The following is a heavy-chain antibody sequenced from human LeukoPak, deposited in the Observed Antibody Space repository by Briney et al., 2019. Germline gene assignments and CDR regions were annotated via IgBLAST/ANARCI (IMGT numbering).Heavy chain of an antibody. D-gene: IGHD3-22*01. Sequence: SETLSLTCTVSGGSISSYYWSWIRQPPGKGLEWIGYIYYSGSTYYNPSLKSRVTISVDTSKNQFSLKLSSVTAADTAVYYCARMYYYDSSGYYGAFDIWGQGTMVTVSS. V-gene: IGHV4-59*08. CDR1: GGSISSYY. CDR2: IYYSGST. J-gene: IGHJ3*02. CDR3: ARMYYYDSSGYYGAFDI.